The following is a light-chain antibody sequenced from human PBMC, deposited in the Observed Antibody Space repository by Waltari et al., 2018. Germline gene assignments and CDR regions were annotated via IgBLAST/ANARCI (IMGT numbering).Light chain of an antibody. Sequence: EVVLTQSPGTLSLSPGERAALSCRASQSVSSTYLAWYQQQPGQAPRLLIYGASSRATGISDRFSGSGSGTDFTLTISRLEPEDFGVYYCQHYVSSLSWTFGQGTKVEVK. CDR3: QHYVSSLSWT. V-gene: IGKV3-20*01. CDR1: QSVSSTY. CDR2: GAS. J-gene: IGKJ1*01.